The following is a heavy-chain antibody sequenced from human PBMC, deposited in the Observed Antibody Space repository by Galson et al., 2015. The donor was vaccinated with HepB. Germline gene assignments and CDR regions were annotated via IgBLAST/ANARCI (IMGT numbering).Heavy chain of an antibody. CDR2: IIPIFGTA. V-gene: IGHV1-69*13. D-gene: IGHD1-26*01. CDR1: GGTFSSYA. J-gene: IGHJ6*02. Sequence: SVTVSCKASGGTFSSYAISWVRQAPGQGLEWMGGIIPIFGTANYAQKFQGRVTITADESTSTAYMELSSLRSEDTAVYYCARLLQYSGSYCPSYYYYYGMDVWGQGTTVTVSS. CDR3: ARLLQYSGSYCPSYYYYYGMDV.